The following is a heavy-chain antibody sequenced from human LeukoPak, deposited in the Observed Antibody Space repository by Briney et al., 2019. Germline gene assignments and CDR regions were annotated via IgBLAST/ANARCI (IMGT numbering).Heavy chain of an antibody. Sequence: GGSLRLSCAASGFTVSSNYMSWVRQAPGKGLEGLSVIYSGGTTYYADSVKGRFTISRDNSKNTLYLQMNSLRAEDTAVYYCARHDNWAGWFDPWGQGTLVTVSS. CDR3: ARHDNWAGWFDP. D-gene: IGHD3-22*01. CDR2: IYSGGTT. J-gene: IGHJ5*02. V-gene: IGHV3-53*01. CDR1: GFTVSSNY.